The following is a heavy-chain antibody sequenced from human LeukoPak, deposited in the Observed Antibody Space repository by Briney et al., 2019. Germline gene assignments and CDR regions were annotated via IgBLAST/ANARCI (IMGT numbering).Heavy chain of an antibody. D-gene: IGHD3-22*01. CDR2: IRSSGSTI. J-gene: IGHJ4*02. Sequence: PGGSLRLSCAASGFSFSTYIMNWVRQAPGKGLEWVSYIRSSGSTIYYADSVKGRFTISRDNAKNSLYLQMNRLRDEDTAVYYCARDPAHSSGPFDCWGQGTLVTVSS. CDR3: ARDPAHSSGPFDC. CDR1: GFSFSTYI. V-gene: IGHV3-48*02.